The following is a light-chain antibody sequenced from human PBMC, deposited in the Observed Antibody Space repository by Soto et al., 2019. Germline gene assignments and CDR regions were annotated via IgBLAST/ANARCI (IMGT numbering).Light chain of an antibody. CDR1: QSISSW. CDR2: KAS. J-gene: IGKJ1*01. Sequence: DIQMTQSPSTLSASVGDRVTITCRASQSISSWLAWYQQKPGKAPKLLIYKASSLESGVPSRFSGSGSGTEFTLTISSLQTDDFATYYCQQYNSYSPLTFGQGTKVEIK. CDR3: QQYNSYSPLT. V-gene: IGKV1-5*03.